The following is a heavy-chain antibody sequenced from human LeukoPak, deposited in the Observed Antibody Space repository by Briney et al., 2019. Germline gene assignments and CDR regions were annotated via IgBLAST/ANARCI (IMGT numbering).Heavy chain of an antibody. V-gene: IGHV5-51*01. CDR3: ARADTVTDDAFDI. Sequence: GESPQISCEGSGSIFTSYWIGWVRPLPGKGVGGMGIIYPGDSDTRYSPSFQGQVTISADKSISTAYLQWSSLKASDTAMYYCARADTVTDDAFDIWGQGTMVTVSS. J-gene: IGHJ3*02. D-gene: IGHD4-4*01. CDR2: IYPGDSDT. CDR1: GSIFTSYW.